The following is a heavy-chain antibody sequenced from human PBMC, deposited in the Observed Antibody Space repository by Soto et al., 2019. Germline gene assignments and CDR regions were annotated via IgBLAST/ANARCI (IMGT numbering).Heavy chain of an antibody. V-gene: IGHV1-2*02. CDR3: ARVLYRNVIHA. Sequence: GASVKVSCKASGYIFSYYYIHWVRQAPGQGLEWMGWIDPRNGGTKYAQKFQDRLTMTTDTSTSTAFLELRRLRLDDTAVFFCARVLYRNVIHAWGQGTLVTVSS. J-gene: IGHJ4*02. CDR1: GYIFSYYY. CDR2: IDPRNGGT. D-gene: IGHD5-18*01.